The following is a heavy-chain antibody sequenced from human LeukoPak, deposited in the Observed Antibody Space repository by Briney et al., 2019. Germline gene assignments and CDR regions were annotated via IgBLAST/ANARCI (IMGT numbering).Heavy chain of an antibody. J-gene: IGHJ5*02. V-gene: IGHV3-21*04. CDR3: ARVFGSGGVLWFDP. CDR1: GFTFSSYS. Sequence: GGSLRLSCAASGFTFSSYSMNWVRQAPGKGLEWVSSISSSSSYIYYADSVKGRFTISRDNAKNSLYLQMNSLRAEDTAVYYCARVFGSGGVLWFDPWGQGTLVTVSS. D-gene: IGHD3-3*01. CDR2: ISSSSSYI.